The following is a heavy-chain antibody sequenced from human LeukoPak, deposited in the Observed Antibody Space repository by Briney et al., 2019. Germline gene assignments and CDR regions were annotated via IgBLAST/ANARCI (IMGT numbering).Heavy chain of an antibody. J-gene: IGHJ3*02. D-gene: IGHD4-17*01. CDR1: GFSFSSYW. CDR2: IKQDGSEK. V-gene: IGHV3-7*01. CDR3: AREPNTVSYALDI. Sequence: GGSLRLSCAASGFSFSSYWMSWVRQAPGKGPEWVANIKQDGSEKYYVDSVKGRFTISRDNAKNSLYLQMNSLRAEDTAVYYCAREPNTVSYALDIWGQGTMVTVSS.